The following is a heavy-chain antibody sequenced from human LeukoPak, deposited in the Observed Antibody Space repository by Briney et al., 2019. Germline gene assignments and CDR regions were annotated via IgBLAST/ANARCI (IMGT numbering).Heavy chain of an antibody. D-gene: IGHD4-17*01. CDR1: GGSISSSSYY. CDR2: IYYSGST. CDR3: ARVPPLVQGGDYVGVYYYYYMDV. J-gene: IGHJ6*03. Sequence: PSETLSLTCTVSGGSISSSSYYWGWIRQPPGKGLEWIGSIYYSGSTYYNPSLKSRVTISVDTSKNQSSLKLSSVTAADTAVYYCARVPPLVQGGDYVGVYYYYYMDVWGKGTTVTVSS. V-gene: IGHV4-39*07.